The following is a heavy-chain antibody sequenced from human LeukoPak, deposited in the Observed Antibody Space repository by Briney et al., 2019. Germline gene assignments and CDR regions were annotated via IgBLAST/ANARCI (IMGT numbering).Heavy chain of an antibody. V-gene: IGHV3-11*04. CDR1: GFTFSDYY. Sequence: GRSLRLSCAASGFTFSDYYISWIRQAPGKGLEWVSYISSSGSTIYYADSVKGRFTISRDNAKNSLYLQMNSLRAEDTAVYYCARWEGNCAFDYWGQGTLVTVSS. CDR2: ISSSGSTI. D-gene: IGHD3-16*01. J-gene: IGHJ4*02. CDR3: ARWEGNCAFDY.